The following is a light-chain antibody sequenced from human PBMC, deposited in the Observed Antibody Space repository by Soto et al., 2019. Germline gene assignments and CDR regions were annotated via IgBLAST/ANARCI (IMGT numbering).Light chain of an antibody. V-gene: IGLV1-44*01. J-gene: IGLJ1*01. CDR3: AAWDDSLNGDV. CDR2: SND. CDR1: SSNIGRNT. Sequence: QLVLTQPPSASGTPGQRVTISCSGTSSNIGRNTANWYRQLPGTAPKLLIYSNDLRASGVPDRLSGSNSGTSASLAISGLQSEDEADYYCAAWDDSLNGDVFGTGTKVTVL.